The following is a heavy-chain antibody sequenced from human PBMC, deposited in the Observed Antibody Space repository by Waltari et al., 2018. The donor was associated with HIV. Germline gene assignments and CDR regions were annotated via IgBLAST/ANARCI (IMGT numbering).Heavy chain of an antibody. J-gene: IGHJ4*02. CDR3: TRGNIWGSYRYFDY. CDR1: GYPFITYH. CDR2: ITRYTANT. D-gene: IGHD3-16*02. V-gene: IGHV1-18*01. Sequence: QIRLFQSDHAVRKPGASVPISCRTSGYPFITYHVTWVRQSLGQRLDWMGGITRYTANTNYTRESQGRVTLTTDAAAATAYLELRDLRPDDTAMYFCTRGNIWGSYRYFDYWGPGTLVTVS.